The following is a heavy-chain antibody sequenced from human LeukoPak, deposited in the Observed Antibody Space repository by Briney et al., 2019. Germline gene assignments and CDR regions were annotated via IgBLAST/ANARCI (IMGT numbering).Heavy chain of an antibody. CDR1: GGSIRSSSYY. D-gene: IGHD2-15*01. Sequence: SETLSLTCTVSGGSIRSSSYYWGWIRQPPGKGLEWIGCIHYSGSTNYNPYIKSRVTISVDTSKNQFSLKLSSVTAADTAVYYCARGYCSGGSCYSYYYYNYMDVWGKGTTVTVSS. CDR2: IHYSGST. J-gene: IGHJ6*03. CDR3: ARGYCSGGSCYSYYYYNYMDV. V-gene: IGHV4-39*07.